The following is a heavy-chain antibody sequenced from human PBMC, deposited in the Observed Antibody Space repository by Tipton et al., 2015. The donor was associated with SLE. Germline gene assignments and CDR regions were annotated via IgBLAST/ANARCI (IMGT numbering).Heavy chain of an antibody. Sequence: TLSLTCTVSSGSISSSYWSWIRQPPGKGLEWIGYIYHSGSTNYNPSLKSRVTISVDTSKNQFSLKLSSVTAADTAVYYCARGNHRWLPFPCDYWGQGTLVTVSS. CDR2: IYHSGST. J-gene: IGHJ4*02. V-gene: IGHV4-59*01. CDR3: ARGNHRWLPFPCDY. D-gene: IGHD6-19*01. CDR1: SGSISSSY.